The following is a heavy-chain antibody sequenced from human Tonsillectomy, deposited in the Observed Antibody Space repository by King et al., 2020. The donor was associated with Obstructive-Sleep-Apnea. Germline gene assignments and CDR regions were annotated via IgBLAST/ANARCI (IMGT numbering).Heavy chain of an antibody. J-gene: IGHJ6*02. Sequence: HVQLQESGPGLVKPSETLSLTCTVSGYSISSGYYWGWIRQPPGKGLEWIGSIYHSWSTYYNPSLKSRVTISVDTSKNQFSLKLRSVTAADTAVYYCASTVTTYYYYGMDVWGQGTTVTVSS. V-gene: IGHV4-38-2*02. CDR2: IYHSWST. CDR3: ASTVTTYYYYGMDV. CDR1: GYSISSGYY. D-gene: IGHD4-11*01.